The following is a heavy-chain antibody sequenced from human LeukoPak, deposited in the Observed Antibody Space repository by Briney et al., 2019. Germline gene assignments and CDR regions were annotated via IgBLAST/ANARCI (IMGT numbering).Heavy chain of an antibody. CDR2: IYYSGRT. CDR1: GGSISSSSYY. J-gene: IGHJ4*02. D-gene: IGHD3-10*01. CDR3: ARLVYYGSGSSFDY. V-gene: IGHV4-39*07. Sequence: ETLSLTCTVSGGSISSSSYYWGWIRQPPGKGLEWTGSIYYSGRTYYNPSLKSRVTISVDTSKNQFSLKLSSVTAADTAVYYCARLVYYGSGSSFDYWGQGTLVTVSS.